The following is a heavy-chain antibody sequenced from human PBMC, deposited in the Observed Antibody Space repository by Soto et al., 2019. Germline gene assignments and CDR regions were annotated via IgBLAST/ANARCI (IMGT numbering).Heavy chain of an antibody. Sequence: QVQLVQSGAEVKKPGASVKVSCQASGYTFTNYAISWVRQAPGQGLECMGWISASTRNTDQAQNCQGRVTMTIDTSTNTANMELRSLRSDDTAVYYCARCYCSVGSCYACWHFDLWGRGTLVTVSS. CDR3: ARCYCSVGSCYACWHFDL. D-gene: IGHD2-15*01. V-gene: IGHV1-18*01. CDR2: ISASTRNT. J-gene: IGHJ2*01. CDR1: GYTFTNYA.